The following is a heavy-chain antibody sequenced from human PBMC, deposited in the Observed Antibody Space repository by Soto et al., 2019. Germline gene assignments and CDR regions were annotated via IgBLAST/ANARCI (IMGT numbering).Heavy chain of an antibody. Sequence: EVQLLESGGGLVQPGGSLRLSCAASGFTFNAYAMSWVRQAPGMGLEWVSGISVGGGSTYYADSVKGRFTISRDNSKNTLYLQMNSLRDEDTAVYYCARDGSRWGQGTLVTVSS. CDR2: ISVGGGST. CDR3: ARDGSR. V-gene: IGHV3-23*01. D-gene: IGHD3-10*01. CDR1: GFTFNAYA. J-gene: IGHJ4*02.